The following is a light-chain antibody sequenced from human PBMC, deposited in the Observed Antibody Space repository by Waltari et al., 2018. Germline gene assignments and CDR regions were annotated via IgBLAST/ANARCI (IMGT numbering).Light chain of an antibody. CDR2: DAS. CDR1: TYVPNGY. J-gene: IGKJ1*01. CDR3: QQYGSSPWT. V-gene: IGKV3-20*01. Sequence: IVLTQSPGTLSLSPGESATLSCRASTYVPNGYLAWYQQKPGQVPRLLIYDASSRATGISDRFSGSESGTDFSLTIDRLDPEDFAVYYCQQYGSSPWTFGQGTKVEIK.